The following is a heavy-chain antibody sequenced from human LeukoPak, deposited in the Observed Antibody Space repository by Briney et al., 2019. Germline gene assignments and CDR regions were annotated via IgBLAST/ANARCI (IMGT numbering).Heavy chain of an antibody. V-gene: IGHV1-18*04. J-gene: IGHJ4*02. D-gene: IGHD2-2*01. CDR3: ARVYCSSTSCYADNDY. CDR1: GYTFTSYG. CDR2: ISAYNGNT. Sequence: ASVKVSCKASGYTFTSYGISWVRQAPGQGLDWMGWISAYNGNTNYAQKLQGRVTMTTDTSTSTAYMELRSLRSDDTAVYYCARVYCSSTSCYADNDYWGQGTLVTVSS.